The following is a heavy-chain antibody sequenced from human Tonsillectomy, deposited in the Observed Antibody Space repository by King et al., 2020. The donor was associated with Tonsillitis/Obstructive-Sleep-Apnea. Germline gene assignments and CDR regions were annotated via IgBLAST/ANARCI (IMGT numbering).Heavy chain of an antibody. J-gene: IGHJ6*03. CDR1: GFTFSSYE. CDR3: ARGRYLTNLQTSHYHHYLDV. CDR2: ISSSASTI. D-gene: IGHD4-11*01. V-gene: IGHV3-48*03. Sequence: VQLVQSGGGLVQPGGSLRLSCAASGFTFSSYEMNWVRQAPGKGLEWVSYISSSASTIYYADSVKGRFTISTDNAKNSLYLQMNSLRVEETAVYYCARGRYLTNLQTSHYHHYLDVWGQGTTVTVSS.